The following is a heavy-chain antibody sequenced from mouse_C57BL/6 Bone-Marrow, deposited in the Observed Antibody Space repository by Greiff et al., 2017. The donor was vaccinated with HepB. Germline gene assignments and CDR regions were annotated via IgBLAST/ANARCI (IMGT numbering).Heavy chain of an antibody. D-gene: IGHD1-1*01. CDR2: ISYDGSN. Sequence: EVKLLESGPGLVKPSQSLSLTCSVTGYSITSGYYWNWIRQFPGNKLEWMGYISYDGSNNYNPSLKNRISITRDTSKNQFFLKLNSVTTEDTATYYCARGITTVVAPTFYFDYWGQGTTLTVSS. V-gene: IGHV3-6*01. J-gene: IGHJ2*01. CDR3: ARGITTVVAPTFYFDY. CDR1: GYSITSGYY.